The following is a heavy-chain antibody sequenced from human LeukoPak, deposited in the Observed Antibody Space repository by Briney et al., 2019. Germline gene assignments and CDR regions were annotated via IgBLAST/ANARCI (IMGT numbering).Heavy chain of an antibody. J-gene: IGHJ3*02. CDR1: GGSISGDH. CDR2: IYYSGNT. Sequence: SETLSLTCTVSGGSISGDHWNWIRQPPGKGLEWIGNIYYSGNTNYNPSLKRRVTISVDTSKNQFSLKLSSVTAADTAVYYCARRNDFDIWGQGTMVTVSS. V-gene: IGHV4-59*08. CDR3: ARRNDFDI.